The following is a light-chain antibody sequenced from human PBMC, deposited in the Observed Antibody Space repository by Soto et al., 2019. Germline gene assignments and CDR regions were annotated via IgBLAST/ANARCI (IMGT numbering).Light chain of an antibody. CDR3: QQYYSTPLT. J-gene: IGKJ4*01. CDR1: QSVLYSSNNKKY. V-gene: IGKV4-1*01. CDR2: WAS. Sequence: DIAMTQSPDSLTVSLGERATINCKSSQSVLYSSNNKKYLAWYQQKPGQPPKLLIYWASTRESGVPDRFSGSGSGTDFTLTISSLQAEDVAVYYCQQYYSTPLTFGGGTKVEIK.